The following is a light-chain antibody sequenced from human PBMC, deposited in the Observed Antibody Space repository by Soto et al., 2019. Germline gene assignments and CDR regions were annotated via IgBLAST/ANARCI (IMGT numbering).Light chain of an antibody. V-gene: IGLV2-14*01. CDR2: DVS. J-gene: IGLJ2*01. CDR3: SSYTSSSTLV. Sequence: QSVLTQPASVSGSPGQSITISCTGTSSDVGGYNYVSWYQQHPDKAPKLMIYDVSNRPSGVSNRFSGSKSGNTASLTISGLHAEYEADYYCSSYTSSSTLVFGVGTKLTVL. CDR1: SSDVGGYNY.